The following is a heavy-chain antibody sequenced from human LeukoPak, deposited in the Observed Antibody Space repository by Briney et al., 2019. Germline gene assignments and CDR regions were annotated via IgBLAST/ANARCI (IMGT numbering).Heavy chain of an antibody. D-gene: IGHD5-18*01. CDR3: ARLHYSRYSYGPGPVDY. Sequence: GESLKISCQGSGYSFTSYWIGWVRQMPGKGLEWMGIIYPGDSDTRYSPSFQGQVTISADKSISTAYLQWSSLKASGTAMYYCARLHYSRYSYGPGPVDYWGQGTLVTVSS. J-gene: IGHJ4*02. V-gene: IGHV5-51*01. CDR2: IYPGDSDT. CDR1: GYSFTSYW.